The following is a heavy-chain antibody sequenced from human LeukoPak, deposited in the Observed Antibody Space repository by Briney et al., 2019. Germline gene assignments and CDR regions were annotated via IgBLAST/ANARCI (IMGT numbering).Heavy chain of an antibody. CDR2: VHYAGEI. Sequence: PGGSLRLSCAASGFTFSSYWMSWVRQAPGKGLEWIGTVHYAGEIFYNPSIQSRVTIYVDTSRNQFSLRLDSVTAADTAVYFCARQATRAYQWTFDYWGLGYLVTVSS. J-gene: IGHJ4*02. CDR1: GFTFSSYW. V-gene: IGHV4-59*05. CDR3: ARQATRAYQWTFDY. D-gene: IGHD1-26*01.